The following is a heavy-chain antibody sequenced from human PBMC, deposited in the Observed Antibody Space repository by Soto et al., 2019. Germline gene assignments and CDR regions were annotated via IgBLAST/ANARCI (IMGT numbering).Heavy chain of an antibody. D-gene: IGHD3-9*01. Sequence: SETLSLTCAVYGGSFSGYYWSWIRQPPGKGLEWIGEINYSGSTNYNPSLESRVTISVDKSKNQFSLKLMSLSAADTAVYYCGRLEGLATISYYFDYWGQGALVTVSS. J-gene: IGHJ4*02. CDR1: GGSFSGYY. V-gene: IGHV4-34*01. CDR2: INYSGST. CDR3: GRLEGLATISYYFDY.